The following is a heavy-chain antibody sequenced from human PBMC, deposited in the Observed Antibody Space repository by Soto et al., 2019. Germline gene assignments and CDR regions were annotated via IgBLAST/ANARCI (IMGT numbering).Heavy chain of an antibody. CDR3: ARGGWELRFDY. J-gene: IGHJ4*02. CDR1: GFSSTSYS. V-gene: IGHV3-21*01. D-gene: IGHD2-15*01. CDR2: IRSSSSYI. Sequence: EMQLGECGGGVVTTVGSLRLSCAASGFSSTSYSMNWVCQAPGKGLEWVSSIRSSSSYIYYADSVKGRFTISRDNAKNSLYLQMNSLRVEDTAVYYCARGGWELRFDYWGQGTLVTVSS.